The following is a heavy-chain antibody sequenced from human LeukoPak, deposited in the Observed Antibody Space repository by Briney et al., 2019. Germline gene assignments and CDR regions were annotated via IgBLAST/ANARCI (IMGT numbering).Heavy chain of an antibody. CDR3: ARDWLVGVTTALDS. CDR1: GYTLTDYY. Sequence: ASVKVSCKASGYTLTDYYFHWVRQAPGQGLEWMGIINPASGSTTYAQSFQGRVTMTRDTSTSTVYMELSSLRSEDTAVYFCARDWLVGVTTALDSWGQGTLVIVS. V-gene: IGHV1-46*01. D-gene: IGHD4-17*01. J-gene: IGHJ4*02. CDR2: INPASGST.